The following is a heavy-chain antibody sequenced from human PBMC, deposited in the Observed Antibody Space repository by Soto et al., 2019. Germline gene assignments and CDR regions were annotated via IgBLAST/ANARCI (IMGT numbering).Heavy chain of an antibody. D-gene: IGHD6-13*01. CDR1: GGSISSGGYY. CDR2: IYYSGST. Sequence: SETLSLTCTVSGGSISSGGYYWSWIRQHPGKSLEWIGYIYYSGSTYYNPSLKSRVTISVDTSKNQFSLKLSSVTAADTAVYYCARGRKGYPLAAAGGDYYYYYGMDVWGQGTTVTVSS. V-gene: IGHV4-31*03. CDR3: ARGRKGYPLAAAGGDYYYYYGMDV. J-gene: IGHJ6*02.